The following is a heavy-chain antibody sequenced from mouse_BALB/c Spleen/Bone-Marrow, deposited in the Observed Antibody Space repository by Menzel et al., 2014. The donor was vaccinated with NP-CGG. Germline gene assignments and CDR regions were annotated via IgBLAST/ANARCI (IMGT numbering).Heavy chain of an antibody. D-gene: IGHD2-3*01. CDR3: ARADGYYAWFAY. CDR2: IDPANDNT. V-gene: IGHV14-3*02. CDR1: GFNIKDTY. J-gene: IGHJ3*01. Sequence: EVQVVESGAEFVKPGASVELSCTVSGFNIKDTYMHWVKRRPEQGLEWIGRIDPANDNTKYDPKFQGKATITADTSSNTAYLQLSSLTSEDTAVHYCARADGYYAWFAYWGQGTLVTVSA.